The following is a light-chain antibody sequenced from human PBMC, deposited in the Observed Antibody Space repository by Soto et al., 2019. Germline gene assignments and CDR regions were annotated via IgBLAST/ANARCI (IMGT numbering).Light chain of an antibody. J-gene: IGKJ1*01. CDR2: GAS. Sequence: EIVLTQSPGTLSVSPGERATLSCRASQSVSSKLAWYQQKPGQAPRLLFYGASTGPTGIPARFSGGGSETEFTLSISSLQSEDCAVYYCQQYSNWPGTFGQGTKVEIK. CDR1: QSVSSK. CDR3: QQYSNWPGT. V-gene: IGKV3-15*01.